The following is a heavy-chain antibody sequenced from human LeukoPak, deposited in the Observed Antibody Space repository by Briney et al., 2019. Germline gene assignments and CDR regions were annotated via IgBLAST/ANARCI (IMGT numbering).Heavy chain of an antibody. CDR2: IYKAGDP. V-gene: IGHV3-53*01. Sequence: GGSLRLSCAASGFTVSTNYMTWVRQAPGKGLEWVSVIYKAGDPYNADSVKGRFSISRDNRKNMLYLQMNSLRAEDTAVYYCARGLKYYDSRGHYLAERPYFDYWGQGTLVTVSS. CDR1: GFTVSTNY. J-gene: IGHJ4*02. D-gene: IGHD3-22*01. CDR3: ARGLKYYDSRGHYLAERPYFDY.